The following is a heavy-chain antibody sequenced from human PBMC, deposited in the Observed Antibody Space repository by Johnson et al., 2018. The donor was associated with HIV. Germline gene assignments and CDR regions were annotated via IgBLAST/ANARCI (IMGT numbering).Heavy chain of an antibody. CDR3: AKGFFELDDAFDI. V-gene: IGHV3-30-3*01. J-gene: IGHJ3*02. D-gene: IGHD3/OR15-3a*01. CDR2: ISYDGSNK. CDR1: GFTFKNYA. Sequence: QVQLVESGGGLVQPGRSLRLSCAASGFTFKNYAMHWVRQAPGERLEWVAVISYDGSNKYYADSVKGRFTISRDNSKNTLYLQMNSLRAEDTAVYYCAKGFFELDDAFDIWGQGTMVTVSS.